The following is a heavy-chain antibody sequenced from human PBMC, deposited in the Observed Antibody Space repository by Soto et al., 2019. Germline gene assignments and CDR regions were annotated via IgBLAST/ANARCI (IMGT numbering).Heavy chain of an antibody. CDR1: GYTFINYG. J-gene: IGHJ4*02. Sequence: QVQLVQSGPEVKKPGASVKVSCKTSGYTFINYGISWVRQAPGQGLEWMGWINPDNGNTNFAQRLQDRVTMTADRATRPAYMELRSLRFDDTAMYYCARVGGAVVTADSWGQGTLVTVSS. CDR3: ARVGGAVVTADS. V-gene: IGHV1-18*01. CDR2: INPDNGNT. D-gene: IGHD1-26*01.